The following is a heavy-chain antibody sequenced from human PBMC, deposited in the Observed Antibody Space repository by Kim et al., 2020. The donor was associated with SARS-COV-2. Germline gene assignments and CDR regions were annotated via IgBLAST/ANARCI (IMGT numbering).Heavy chain of an antibody. CDR1: GFTFSSYS. J-gene: IGHJ4*02. V-gene: IGHV3-21*01. Sequence: GGSLRLSCAASGFTFSSYSMNWVRQAPGKGLEWVSSISSSSSYIYYADSVKGRFTISRDNAKNSLYLQMNSLRAEDTAVYYCARTRNSGYDLGFFDYWGQGTLVTVSS. D-gene: IGHD5-12*01. CDR3: ARTRNSGYDLGFFDY. CDR2: ISSSSSYI.